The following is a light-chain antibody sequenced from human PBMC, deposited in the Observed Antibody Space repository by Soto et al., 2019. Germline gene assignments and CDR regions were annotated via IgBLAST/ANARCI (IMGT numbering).Light chain of an antibody. J-gene: IGLJ1*01. CDR3: ISYTSDDV. CDR2: EVS. V-gene: IGLV2-14*01. Sequence: QSVLTQPASVSGTPGQSITISCTGSNSDVGIYDFVSWYQHHPGRAPKLIVSEVSHRPSGVSNRFSGSKSGNTASLTISGLQSEDEADYYCISYTSDDVFGTGTRSPS. CDR1: NSDVGIYDF.